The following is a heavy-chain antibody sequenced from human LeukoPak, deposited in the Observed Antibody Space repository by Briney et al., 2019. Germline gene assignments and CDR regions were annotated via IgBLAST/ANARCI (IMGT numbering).Heavy chain of an antibody. J-gene: IGHJ4*02. Sequence: GSAKVSSKASGDTPSSYDTRSVRDDPGQGVGRMGRMKPKSGNRGYEQKFQDRVTMTRNTSINTAYIELSSLRSEDTAVYYCARGMGSGSYSAVYYFDYWGQGTLVTVSS. CDR3: ARGMGSGSYSAVYYFDY. CDR1: GDTPSSYD. D-gene: IGHD3-22*01. V-gene: IGHV1-8*01. CDR2: MKPKSGNR.